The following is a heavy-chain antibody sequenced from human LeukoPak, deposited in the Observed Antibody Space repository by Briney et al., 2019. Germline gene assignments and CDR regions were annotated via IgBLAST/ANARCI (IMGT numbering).Heavy chain of an antibody. D-gene: IGHD3-22*01. CDR3: ARGYHSSGYYRMKYYFDY. CDR2: INHTGST. J-gene: IGHJ4*02. CDR1: GGSFSGYY. Sequence: SETLSLTCAVYGGSFSGYYWSWIRQPPGKGLEWIGEINHTGSTNYNPSLKSRVTISVDTSKNQFSLKLSSVTAADTAVYYCARGYHSSGYYRMKYYFDYWGQGTLVTVSS. V-gene: IGHV4-34*01.